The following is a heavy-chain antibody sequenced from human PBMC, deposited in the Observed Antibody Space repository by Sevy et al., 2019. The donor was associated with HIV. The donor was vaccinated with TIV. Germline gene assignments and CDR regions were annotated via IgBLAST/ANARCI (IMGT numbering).Heavy chain of an antibody. CDR3: ASHYYDTTGYYYPLDY. V-gene: IGHV3-30*04. D-gene: IGHD3-22*01. CDR1: GFTFSTYA. J-gene: IGHJ4*02. Sequence: GGSLRLSCTASGFTFSTYAMYWVRQAPGKGLEWVAVISDDGNNKDYADSVKGRFTVSRDNSKNTLYLQMYSLRAEDTAVYYCASHYYDTTGYYYPLDYWCQGTLVTVS. CDR2: ISDDGNNK.